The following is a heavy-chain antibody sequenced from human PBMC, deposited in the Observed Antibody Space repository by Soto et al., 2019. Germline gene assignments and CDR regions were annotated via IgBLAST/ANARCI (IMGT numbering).Heavy chain of an antibody. CDR3: ARARGPFRGATTNYFDY. Sequence: SETLSLTCTVSGGSISSGGYYWSWIRQHPGKGLEWIGYIYYSGSTYYNPSLKSRVTISVDTSKNQFSLKLSSVTAADTAVYYCARARGPFRGATTNYFDYCGQGTLVTVSS. J-gene: IGHJ4*02. CDR1: GGSISSGGYY. V-gene: IGHV4-31*03. D-gene: IGHD1-26*01. CDR2: IYYSGST.